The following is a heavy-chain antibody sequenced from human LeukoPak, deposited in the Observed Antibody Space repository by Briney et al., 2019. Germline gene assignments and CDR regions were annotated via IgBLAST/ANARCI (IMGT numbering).Heavy chain of an antibody. CDR3: AKNGDRGAYCSGGSCYPYYYCSMDV. CDR2: ISSTGGTT. D-gene: IGHD2-15*01. V-gene: IGHV3-23*01. Sequence: GGSLRLSCAASGFTFSDYGMSWVRQAPGKGLEWVSSISSTGGTTYYADSVKGRFTISRDNSKNTLFLQLNSLRAEDTAIYYCAKNGDRGAYCSGGSCYPYYYCSMDVWGKGTTVTISS. J-gene: IGHJ6*03. CDR1: GFTFSDYG.